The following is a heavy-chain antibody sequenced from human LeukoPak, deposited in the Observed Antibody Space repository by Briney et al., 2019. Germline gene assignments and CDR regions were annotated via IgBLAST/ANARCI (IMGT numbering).Heavy chain of an antibody. CDR3: AKSPEVGFSSGDDY. J-gene: IGHJ4*02. Sequence: ASVKVSCKASGYTFTGYYMHWVRQAPGQGLEWMGWINPNSGGTNYAQKFQGRVTMTRDTSISTAYMELSRLRSDDTAVYYCAKSPEVGFSSGDDYWGQGTLVTVSS. V-gene: IGHV1-2*02. D-gene: IGHD6-19*01. CDR1: GYTFTGYY. CDR2: INPNSGGT.